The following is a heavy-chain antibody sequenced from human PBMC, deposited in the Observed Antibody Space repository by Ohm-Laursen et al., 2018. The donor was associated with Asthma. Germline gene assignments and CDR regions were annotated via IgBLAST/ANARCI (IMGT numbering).Heavy chain of an antibody. CDR2: IFGSTGT. V-gene: IGHV3-53*01. CDR1: VFIVSTKF. CDR3: AISLTTPGAFDI. Sequence: SLTLSCAASVFIVSTKFMIWVRQAPGKGLDWVSVIFGSTGTNYADSVKGRFTISRDNSKNTIYLQMNSLRAEDTAVYYCAISLTTPGAFDIWGQGTMITVSS. J-gene: IGHJ3*02. D-gene: IGHD1/OR15-1a*01.